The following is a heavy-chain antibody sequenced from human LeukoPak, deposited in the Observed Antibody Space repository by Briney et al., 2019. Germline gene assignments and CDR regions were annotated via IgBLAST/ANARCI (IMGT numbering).Heavy chain of an antibody. CDR3: ASQIYSTNGPTSFDP. J-gene: IGHJ5*02. Sequence: ASVKVSCKASGGTFSSYAISWVRQAPGQGLEWMGGIIPIFGTANYAQKFQGRVTITTDESTSTAYMELSSLRSEDTAVYYCASQIYSTNGPTSFDPWGQGILVTVSS. CDR1: GGTFSSYA. V-gene: IGHV1-69*05. D-gene: IGHD6-13*01. CDR2: IIPIFGTA.